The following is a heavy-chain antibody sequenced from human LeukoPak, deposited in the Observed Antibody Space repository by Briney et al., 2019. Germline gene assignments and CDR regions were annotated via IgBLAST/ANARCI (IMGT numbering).Heavy chain of an antibody. CDR2: IYYSGST. CDR1: GGSISSSSYY. D-gene: IGHD2-15*01. Sequence: SETLSLTCTVSGGSISSSSYYWGWIRQPPGKGLEWIGSIYYSGSTYYNPSLKSRVTISVDTSKTQFSLKLSSVTAADTAVYYCAKLRRDCSGGSCCSRLAYYFDYWGQGTLVTVSS. J-gene: IGHJ4*02. CDR3: AKLRRDCSGGSCCSRLAYYFDY. V-gene: IGHV4-39*01.